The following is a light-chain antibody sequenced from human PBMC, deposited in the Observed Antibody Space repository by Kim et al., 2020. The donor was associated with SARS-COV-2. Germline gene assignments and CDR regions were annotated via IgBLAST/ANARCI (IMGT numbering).Light chain of an antibody. V-gene: IGLV6-57*03. Sequence: GKTVTISCTRISGSIASNYVQWCQQRPGRAPTTVIYEDNQRPSGVPDRFSGSIDSSSNSASLTISGLKTEDEADYYCQSYDSSNWVFGGGTQLTVL. CDR3: QSYDSSNWV. J-gene: IGLJ3*02. CDR1: SGSIASNY. CDR2: EDN.